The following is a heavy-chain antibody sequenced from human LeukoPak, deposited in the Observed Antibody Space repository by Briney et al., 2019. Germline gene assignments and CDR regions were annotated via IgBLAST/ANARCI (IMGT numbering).Heavy chain of an antibody. J-gene: IGHJ4*02. V-gene: IGHV3-23*01. CDR1: GFTFSSYA. CDR2: ISGSGGST. D-gene: IGHD5-18*01. CDR3: AKDFRRGYSYGYYFDY. Sequence: GGSLRLSCAASGFTFSSYAMSWVRQAPGKGLEWVSAISGSGGSTYYADSVKGRFTISRDNSKNTLYLQMNSLRAEDTAVYCCAKDFRRGYSYGYYFDYWGQGTLVTVSS.